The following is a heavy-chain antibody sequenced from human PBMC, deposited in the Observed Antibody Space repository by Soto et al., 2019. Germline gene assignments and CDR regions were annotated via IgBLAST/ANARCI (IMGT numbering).Heavy chain of an antibody. D-gene: IGHD3-10*01. CDR3: ARELLFDTSHWFDP. CDR1: GGSISSYY. Sequence: SETLSLTCTVSGGSISSYYWSWIRQPPGKGLEWIGYIYYSGSTNYNPSLKSRVTISVDTSKNQFSLKLSSVTAADTAVYYCARELLFDTSHWFDPWGQGTLVTVSS. J-gene: IGHJ5*02. CDR2: IYYSGST. V-gene: IGHV4-59*01.